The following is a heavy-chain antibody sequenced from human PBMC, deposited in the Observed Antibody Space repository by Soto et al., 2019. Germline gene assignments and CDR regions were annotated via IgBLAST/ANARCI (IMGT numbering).Heavy chain of an antibody. V-gene: IGHV1-46*03. CDR2: INPSGGST. Sequence: QVQLVQSGAEVKKPGASVKVSCKASGYTFTSYYMHWVRQAPGQGLEWMGIINPSGGSTSYAQKFQGRVTMTRDTSTSTVYMELSSLRSEDTAVYYCARVGGGDYIWGSYRGWFDPWGQGTLVTVSS. CDR1: GYTFTSYY. D-gene: IGHD3-16*02. J-gene: IGHJ5*02. CDR3: ARVGGGDYIWGSYRGWFDP.